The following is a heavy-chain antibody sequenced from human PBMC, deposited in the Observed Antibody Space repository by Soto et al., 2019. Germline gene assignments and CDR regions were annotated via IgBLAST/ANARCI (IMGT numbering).Heavy chain of an antibody. V-gene: IGHV1-8*01. Sequence: QVQLVQSGAEVKKPGDSVKVSCKTSGYSFYNNDISWVRQATGQGLEWMGWMNPGSGKAGYADKFQGRGTMTRNASISTAYMELSNLRSEDTAVYYCVRMAAAGTLNWFDPWGQGTLVSVSS. D-gene: IGHD6-25*01. CDR2: MNPGSGKA. J-gene: IGHJ5*02. CDR1: GYSFYNND. CDR3: VRMAAAGTLNWFDP.